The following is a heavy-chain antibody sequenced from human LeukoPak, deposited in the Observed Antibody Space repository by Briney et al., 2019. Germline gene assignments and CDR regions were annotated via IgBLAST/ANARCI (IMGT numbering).Heavy chain of an antibody. CDR3: AKDRARSGYDLGDDY. CDR2: ISGSGGST. J-gene: IGHJ4*02. V-gene: IGHV3-23*01. CDR1: GFAFSSYG. Sequence: QPGGSLRLSCAASGFAFSSYGLSWVRQAPGKGLEWVSGISGSGGSTYYADSVKGRFTISRDNSKNMLYLQMSSLRAEDTAVYYCAKDRARSGYDLGDDYWGQGTLVTVSS. D-gene: IGHD5-12*01.